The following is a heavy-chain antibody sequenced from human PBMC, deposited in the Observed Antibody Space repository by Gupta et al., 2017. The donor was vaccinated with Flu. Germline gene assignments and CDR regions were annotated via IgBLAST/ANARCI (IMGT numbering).Heavy chain of an antibody. V-gene: IGHV2-5*02. J-gene: IGHJ5*02. D-gene: IGHD4-23*01. CDR2: VYWDEEI. CDR3: AARWQDCDDGGWLDP. Sequence: QIALKESGPAVVNPTHTLRLTCSLSGFSLTPPGAGVGWIRQPPGKPLEWLTLVYWDEEIFYKPKRKSRLTVIKDNFRSQVALQMTKMDHVDKATYYCAARWQDCDDGGWLDPWGQGTLVTVSS. CDR1: GFSLTPPGAG.